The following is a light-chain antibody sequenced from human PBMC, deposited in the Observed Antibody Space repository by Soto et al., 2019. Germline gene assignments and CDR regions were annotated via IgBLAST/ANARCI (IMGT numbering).Light chain of an antibody. J-gene: IGLJ3*02. V-gene: IGLV2-11*01. CDR2: DVS. CDR3: CSYAGSYTLV. Sequence: QSVLTQPRSVSGSPGQSVTISCTGTSSDVGAYNFVSWYLQHPGKVPKLMIYDVSRRPSGVPDRFSGSKSGNTASLTISGLQADDEADYYCCSYAGSYTLVFGGGTQLTVL. CDR1: SSDVGAYNF.